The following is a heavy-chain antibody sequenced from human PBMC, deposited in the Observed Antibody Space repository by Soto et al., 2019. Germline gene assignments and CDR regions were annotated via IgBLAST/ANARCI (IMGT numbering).Heavy chain of an antibody. Sequence: LSLTCAVSGGSISSSNWWSWVRQPPGKGLEWIGEIYHSGSTNYNPSLKSRVTISVDKSKNQFSLKLSSVTAADTAVYYCARVNGYSSSWNQDGMDVWGQGTTVTVSS. CDR2: IYHSGST. CDR3: ARVNGYSSSWNQDGMDV. CDR1: GGSISSSNW. J-gene: IGHJ6*02. D-gene: IGHD6-13*01. V-gene: IGHV4-4*02.